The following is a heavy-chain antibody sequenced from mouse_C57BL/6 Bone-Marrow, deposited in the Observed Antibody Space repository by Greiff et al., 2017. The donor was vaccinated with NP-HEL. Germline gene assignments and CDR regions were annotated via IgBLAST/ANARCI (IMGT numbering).Heavy chain of an antibody. CDR2: ISYDGSN. CDR1: GYSITSGYY. V-gene: IGHV3-6*01. CDR3: AKTRYYGSKAMDY. D-gene: IGHD1-1*01. Sequence: EVKLMESGPGLVKPSQSLSLTCSVTGYSITSGYYWNWIRQFPGNKLEWMGYISYDGSNNYNPSLKNRISITRDTSKNQFFLKLNSVTTEDTATYYCAKTRYYGSKAMDYWGQGTSVTVSS. J-gene: IGHJ4*01.